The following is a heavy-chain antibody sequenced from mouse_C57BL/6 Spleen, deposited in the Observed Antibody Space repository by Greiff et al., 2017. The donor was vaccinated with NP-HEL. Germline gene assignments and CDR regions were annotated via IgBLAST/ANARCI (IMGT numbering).Heavy chain of an antibody. D-gene: IGHD2-3*01. CDR1: GYTFTSYW. CDR3: ARGGGYDGYSYFDV. J-gene: IGHJ1*03. Sequence: QVQLQQPGTELVKPGASVKLSCKPSGYTFTSYWMHWVKQRPGQGLEWIGNINPSNGGTNYNEKFKSKATLTVDKSSSTAYMQLSSLTSEDSAVYYCARGGGYDGYSYFDVWGTGTTVTVSS. CDR2: INPSNGGT. V-gene: IGHV1-53*01.